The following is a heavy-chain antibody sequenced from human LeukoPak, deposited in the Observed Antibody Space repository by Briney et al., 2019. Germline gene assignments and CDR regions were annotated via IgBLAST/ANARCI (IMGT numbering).Heavy chain of an antibody. CDR3: ATVGDYIWGSYNDY. V-gene: IGHV4-39*07. J-gene: IGHJ4*02. D-gene: IGHD3-16*01. CDR1: GVSISSNTFW. CDR2: IYYTGSS. Sequence: SETLSLTCTVSGVSISSNTFWWGWIRQPPGKGLEGIANIYYTGSSYYNPSLTRRVTISIDTSRNQFSLHLSSVTAADTAVYYCATVGDYIWGSYNDYWGQGTLVTVSS.